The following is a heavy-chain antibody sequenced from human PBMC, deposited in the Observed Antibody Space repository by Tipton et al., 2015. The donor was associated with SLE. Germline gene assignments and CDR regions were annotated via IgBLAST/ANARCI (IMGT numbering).Heavy chain of an antibody. CDR1: GDSMSSSAYS. CDR2: IYYSGTT. Sequence: TLSLTCTVSGDSMSSSAYSWAWIRQPPGKGPEWIATIYYSGTTSYKSSLRGRISISKDTPKNQFSLRLGSVTAADTAMYYRARLGVGTTDDYWGQGTLATVSS. D-gene: IGHD4-11*01. V-gene: IGHV4-39*01. J-gene: IGHJ4*02. CDR3: ARLGVGTTDDY.